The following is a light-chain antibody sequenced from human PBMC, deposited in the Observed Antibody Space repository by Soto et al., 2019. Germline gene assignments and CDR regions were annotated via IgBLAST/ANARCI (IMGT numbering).Light chain of an antibody. CDR3: QQFGSSPGFT. J-gene: IGKJ3*01. CDR2: GAS. V-gene: IGKV3-20*01. Sequence: EIVLTQSPGTLSLSPGERATLSCRASQSINNRYLAWYQQKPGQAPRLLIYGASSRATGIPDRFIESGSVTDFTLTISRLEPEDFAGYYRQQFGSSPGFTFGPGTKVDIK. CDR1: QSINNRY.